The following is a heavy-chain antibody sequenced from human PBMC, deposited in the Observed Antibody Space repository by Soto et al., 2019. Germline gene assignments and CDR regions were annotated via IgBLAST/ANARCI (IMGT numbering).Heavy chain of an antibody. CDR2: ISSTTNYI. J-gene: IGHJ4*02. V-gene: IGHV3-21*06. CDR1: GFTFTRYS. CDR3: ARESEDLTSNFDY. Sequence: VGSLRLSCAASGFTFTRYSMNWVRQAPGKGLEWVSSISSTTNYIYYGDSMKGRFTTSRDNAKNSLYLEMNSLRAEDTAVYYCARESEDLTSNFDYCGQGTLVTVSS.